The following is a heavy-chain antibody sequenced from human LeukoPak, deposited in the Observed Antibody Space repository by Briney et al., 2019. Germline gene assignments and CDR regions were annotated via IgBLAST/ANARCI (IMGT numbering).Heavy chain of an antibody. J-gene: IGHJ4*02. CDR2: INHGGST. CDR3: ARESQFWSGYYAY. Sequence: SETLSLTCAVYGGSFSGYYWSWTRQPPGKGLEWIGEINHGGSTNYNPSLKSRVTISVDTSKNQFSLKLSSVTAADTAVYYCARESQFWSGYYAYWGQGTLVTVSS. V-gene: IGHV4-34*01. D-gene: IGHD3-3*01. CDR1: GGSFSGYY.